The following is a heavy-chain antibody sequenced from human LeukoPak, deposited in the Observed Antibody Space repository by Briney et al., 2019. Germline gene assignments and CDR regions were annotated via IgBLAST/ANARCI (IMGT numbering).Heavy chain of an antibody. Sequence: GGSLRLSCAASGFTFSSYAMSWVRQAPGKGLEWVSAISGGGGSTYYADSVKGRFTFSRDNSKNTLYLQMNSLRVADTAVYYCAKDQSCSGSTCHYYYYFYMDVWGKGTAVTVSS. J-gene: IGHJ6*03. CDR1: GFTFSSYA. V-gene: IGHV3-23*01. CDR3: AKDQSCSGSTCHYYYYFYMDV. CDR2: ISGGGGST. D-gene: IGHD2-2*01.